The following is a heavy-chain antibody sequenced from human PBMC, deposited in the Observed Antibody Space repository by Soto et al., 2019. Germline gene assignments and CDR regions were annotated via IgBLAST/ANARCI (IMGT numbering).Heavy chain of an antibody. Sequence: GESLKISCEGSGYSFSSFWISWVRQMPGKGLEWVGRIDPSDSYINYSPSFQGRVTISADKSSSTAYLQWSSLEASDTGIYYCAKRGCNNQAYHYYYAMDVWGQGTTVTVSS. J-gene: IGHJ6*02. CDR2: IDPSDSYI. D-gene: IGHD1-1*01. CDR1: GYSFSSFW. CDR3: AKRGCNNQAYHYYYAMDV. V-gene: IGHV5-10-1*01.